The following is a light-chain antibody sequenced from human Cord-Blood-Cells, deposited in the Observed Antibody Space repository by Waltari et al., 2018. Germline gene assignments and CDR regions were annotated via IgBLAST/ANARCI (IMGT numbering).Light chain of an antibody. J-gene: IGKJ1*01. CDR2: DAS. Sequence: DIQITQSPSTLSASVGDRATITCRASQSIRSWLAWYQQKPGKAPKLLIYDASSLESGVPSRFSGSGSGTEFTLTISSLQPDDFATYYCQQYNSYSWTFGQGTKVEIK. CDR3: QQYNSYSWT. CDR1: QSIRSW. V-gene: IGKV1-5*01.